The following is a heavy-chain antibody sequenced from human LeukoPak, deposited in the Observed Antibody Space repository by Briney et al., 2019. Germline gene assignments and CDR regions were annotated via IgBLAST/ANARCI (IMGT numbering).Heavy chain of an antibody. CDR3: ARGEFWSGYYGSYYYYYMDV. J-gene: IGHJ6*03. Sequence: SETLSLTCTVSGGSISSSSYYWGWIRQPPGKGLEWIGTIYYSGSTYYNPSLKSRVTISVDTSKNQFSLKLSSVTAADTAVYYCARGEFWSGYYGSYYYYYMDVWGKGTTVTVSS. CDR1: GGSISSSSYY. CDR2: IYYSGST. D-gene: IGHD3-3*01. V-gene: IGHV4-39*07.